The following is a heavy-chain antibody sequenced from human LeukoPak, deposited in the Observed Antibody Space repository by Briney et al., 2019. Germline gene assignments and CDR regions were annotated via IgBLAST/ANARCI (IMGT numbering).Heavy chain of an antibody. V-gene: IGHV3-7*01. CDR3: ARDHVVDGLVFDY. CDR2: INQYASER. J-gene: IGHJ4*02. CDR1: GFTFSSHW. Sequence: GGSLRLSCAASGFTFSSHWMSWVRQAPGKGLEGVANINQYASERHYVDSVKGRFTISRDNAKSSLYLQMNSLRAEDTAIYYCARDHVVDGLVFDYWGQGTLVTVSS. D-gene: IGHD2-15*01.